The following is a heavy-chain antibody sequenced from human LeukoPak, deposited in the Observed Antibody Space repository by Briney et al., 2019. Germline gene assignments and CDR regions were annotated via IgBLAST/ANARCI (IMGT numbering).Heavy chain of an antibody. CDR1: GFTVSSNY. D-gene: IGHD2-8*01. CDR3: AKDSRVSLGVPRTFFDY. V-gene: IGHV3-53*05. CDR2: IYSGGST. J-gene: IGHJ4*02. Sequence: GGSLRLSCAASGFTVSSNYMSWVRQAPGKGLEWVSVIYSGGSTYYADSVKGRFTISRDNSKNTLYLQMNSLRAEDTAVYYCAKDSRVSLGVPRTFFDYWGQGTLVTVSS.